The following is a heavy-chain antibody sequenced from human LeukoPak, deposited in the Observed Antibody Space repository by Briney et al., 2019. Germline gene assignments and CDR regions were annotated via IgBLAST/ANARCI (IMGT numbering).Heavy chain of an antibody. CDR1: GYTFTGYY. D-gene: IGHD3-22*01. Sequence: ASVKVSCKASGYTFTGYYMHWVRQAPGQGLEWMGRINPNSGGTNYAQKFQGRVTMTRDTSISTAYMELSRPRSDDTAVYYCARDYYDSSGYYLYYFDYWGQGTLVTVSS. CDR2: INPNSGGT. V-gene: IGHV1-2*06. J-gene: IGHJ4*02. CDR3: ARDYYDSSGYYLYYFDY.